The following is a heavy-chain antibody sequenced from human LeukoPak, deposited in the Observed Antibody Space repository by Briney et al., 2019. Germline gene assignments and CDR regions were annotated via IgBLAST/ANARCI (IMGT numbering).Heavy chain of an antibody. J-gene: IGHJ5*02. Sequence: PSETLSLTCAVSGGSISSSNWWSWVRQPPGKGLEWIGEIYHSGSTNYNPSLKSRVTISVDKSKNQFSLKLSSVTAADTAVYYCARDRCSSTSCLNWFDPWGQGTLVTVSS. CDR2: IYHSGST. CDR3: ARDRCSSTSCLNWFDP. CDR1: GGSISSSNW. V-gene: IGHV4-4*02. D-gene: IGHD2-2*01.